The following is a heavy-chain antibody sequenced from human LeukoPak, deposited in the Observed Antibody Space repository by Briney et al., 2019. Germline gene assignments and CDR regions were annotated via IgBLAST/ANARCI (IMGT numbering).Heavy chain of an antibody. V-gene: IGHV1-69*04. CDR2: IIPIFGIA. CDR1: GGTFSSYA. J-gene: IGHJ4*02. Sequence: ASVKVSCKASGGTFSSYAISWVRQAPGQGLEWMGRIIPIFGIANYAQKFQGRVTITADKSTGTAYMELSSLRSEDTAVYYCAIVGHSSGLFDYWGQGTLVTVSS. CDR3: AIVGHSSGLFDY. D-gene: IGHD6-19*01.